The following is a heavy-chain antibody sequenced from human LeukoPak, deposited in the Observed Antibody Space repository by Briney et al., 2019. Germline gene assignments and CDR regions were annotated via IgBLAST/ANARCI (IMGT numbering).Heavy chain of an antibody. D-gene: IGHD3-3*01. CDR3: AARYYDFWSGYYTGDY. V-gene: IGHV4-34*01. CDR1: GGSFSGYY. CDR2: INHSGST. Sequence: SETLSLTCAVYGGSFSGYYWSWIRQPPGKGLEWIGEINHSGSTNYNPSLKSRVTISVDTSKDQFSLKLSSVTAADTAVYYCAARYYDFWSGYYTGDYWGQGTLVTVSS. J-gene: IGHJ4*02.